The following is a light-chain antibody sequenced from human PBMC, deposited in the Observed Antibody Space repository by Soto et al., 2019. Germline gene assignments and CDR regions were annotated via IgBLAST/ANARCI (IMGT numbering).Light chain of an antibody. J-gene: IGLJ2*01. CDR3: ATWDASLSGVV. Sequence: QSVLTQPPSASGTPGQRVTISCSGSSSNIGVNYVYWYQQLPGTAPKLLIYTNNQRPSGVPDRFSGSKSGTSASLAISGLRSEDEADYHCATWDASLSGVVFGGGTKLTVL. V-gene: IGLV1-47*01. CDR2: TNN. CDR1: SSNIGVNY.